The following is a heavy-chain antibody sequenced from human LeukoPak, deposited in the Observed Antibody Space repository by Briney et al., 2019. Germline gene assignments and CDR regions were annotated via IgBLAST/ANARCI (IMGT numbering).Heavy chain of an antibody. V-gene: IGHV3-73*01. D-gene: IGHD2-2*01. J-gene: IGHJ4*02. CDR1: GFTFSGSA. CDR3: TRHCSSTSCGG. Sequence: GGSLKLSCAASGFTFSGSAMHWVRQASGKGLEGVGRIRSKANSYATAYAASVKGRFTISRDDSKNTAYLQMNSLKTEDTAVYYCTRHCSSTSCGGWGQGTLVTVSS. CDR2: IRSKANSYAT.